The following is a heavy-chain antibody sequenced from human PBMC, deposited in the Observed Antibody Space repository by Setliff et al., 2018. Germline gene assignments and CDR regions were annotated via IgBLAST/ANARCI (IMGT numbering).Heavy chain of an antibody. CDR2: IIPIFGTA. J-gene: IGHJ6*02. CDR3: ARGDRWGYSYGPYYYGMDV. Sequence: SVKVSCKASGGTFSSYAISWVRQAPGQGLEWMGRIIPIFGTANYAQKFQGRVTITADKSTSTAYMELSSLRSEDTAVYYCARGDRWGYSYGPYYYGMDVWGQGTTVTVSS. V-gene: IGHV1-69*06. D-gene: IGHD5-18*01. CDR1: GGTFSSYA.